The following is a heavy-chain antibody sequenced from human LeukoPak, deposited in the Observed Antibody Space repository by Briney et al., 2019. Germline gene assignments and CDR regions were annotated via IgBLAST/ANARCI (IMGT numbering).Heavy chain of an antibody. CDR2: ITQDGREK. J-gene: IGHJ4*02. V-gene: IGHV3-7*05. CDR3: ARESSSWYFDY. D-gene: IGHD6-13*01. Sequence: PGGSLRLSCAAAGFTFSSYWMSWVRQAPGKGLEWVANITQDGREKYYVDSVKGRFTISRDNAQNSLYLQMNSLRAEDTAVYYCARESSSWYFDYWGQGTLVTVSS. CDR1: GFTFSSYW.